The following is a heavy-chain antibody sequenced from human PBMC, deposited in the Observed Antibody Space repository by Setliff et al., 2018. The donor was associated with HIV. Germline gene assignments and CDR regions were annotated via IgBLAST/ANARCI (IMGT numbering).Heavy chain of an antibody. CDR2: IKSKTDGGTT. D-gene: IGHD2-2*01. J-gene: IGHJ1*01. CDR3: TTKPPAADFQH. CDR1: GFTFSNAW. Sequence: GSLRLSCAASGFTFSNAWMNWVRQVPGKGLEWVGRIKSKTDGGTTDHAAPVKGRITISRDDSKNTLYLKMNSLKTEDTALYYCTTKPPAADFQHWGQGTLVTVSS. V-gene: IGHV3-15*07.